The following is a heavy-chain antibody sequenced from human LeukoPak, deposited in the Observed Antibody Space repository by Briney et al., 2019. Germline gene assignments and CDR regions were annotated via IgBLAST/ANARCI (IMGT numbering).Heavy chain of an antibody. J-gene: IGHJ5*02. CDR1: GYSISSGYY. D-gene: IGHD6-13*01. V-gene: IGHV4-38-2*02. CDR3: ARALDIAAAGNWFDP. CDR2: LYHSGST. Sequence: SETLSLTCTVSGYSISSGYYWGWIRQPPGKGLEWIGSLYHSGSTYYNPSLKSRVTISVDTSKNQFSLKLSSVTAADTAVYYCARALDIAAAGNWFDPWGQGTLVTVSS.